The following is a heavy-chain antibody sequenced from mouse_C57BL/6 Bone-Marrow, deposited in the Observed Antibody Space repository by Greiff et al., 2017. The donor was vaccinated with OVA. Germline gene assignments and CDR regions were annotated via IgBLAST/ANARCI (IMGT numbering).Heavy chain of an antibody. D-gene: IGHD2-3*01. Sequence: QVQLQQSGPELVKPGASVKISCKASGYAFSSSWMNWVKQRPGKGLEWIGRIYPGDGDTNYNGKFKGKATLTADKSSSTAYMQLSSLTSEDSAVYFCARWVGGYYFWGQGTTLTVSS. V-gene: IGHV1-82*01. CDR1: GYAFSSSW. CDR2: IYPGDGDT. CDR3: ARWVGGYYF. J-gene: IGHJ2*01.